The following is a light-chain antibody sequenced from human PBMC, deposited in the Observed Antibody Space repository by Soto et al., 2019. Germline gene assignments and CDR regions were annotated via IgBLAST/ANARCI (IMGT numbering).Light chain of an antibody. CDR1: SSGVGGYNY. CDR2: EVS. CDR3: SSYTSSSTLV. V-gene: IGLV2-14*01. J-gene: IGLJ1*01. Sequence: QYALTQPASVSGSPGQSITISCTGTSSGVGGYNYVSWYQQHPGKAPKLMIYEVSNRPSGVSNRFSGSKSGNTASLTISGLQAEEEADYYCSSYTSSSTLVFGTGTKVTVL.